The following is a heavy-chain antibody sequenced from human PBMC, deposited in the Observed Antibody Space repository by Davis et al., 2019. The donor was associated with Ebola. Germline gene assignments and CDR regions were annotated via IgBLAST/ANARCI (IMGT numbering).Heavy chain of an antibody. Sequence: PSETLSLTCTVSGGSISSYYWSWIRQPPGKGLEWIGYIYYSGSTNYNPSLKSRVTISVDTSKNQFSLKLSSVTAADTAVYYCARLRFLEWKFDYWGQGTLVTVSS. CDR2: IYYSGST. CDR3: ARLRFLEWKFDY. CDR1: GGSISSYY. J-gene: IGHJ4*02. D-gene: IGHD3-3*01. V-gene: IGHV4-59*01.